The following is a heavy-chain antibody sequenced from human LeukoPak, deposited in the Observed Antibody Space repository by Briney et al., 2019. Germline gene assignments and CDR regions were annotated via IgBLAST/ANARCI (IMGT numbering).Heavy chain of an antibody. CDR2: MNPNSGNT. CDR1: GYTFTSYD. D-gene: IGHD6-19*01. Sequence: APVKVSCKASGYTFTSYDINWVRQATGQGLEWMGWMNPNSGNTGYAQKFQGRVTMTRNTSISTAYMELSSLRSEDTAVYYCARAGYSSGWYDYYYYYGMDVWGQGTTVTVSS. CDR3: ARAGYSSGWYDYYYYYGMDV. V-gene: IGHV1-8*01. J-gene: IGHJ6*02.